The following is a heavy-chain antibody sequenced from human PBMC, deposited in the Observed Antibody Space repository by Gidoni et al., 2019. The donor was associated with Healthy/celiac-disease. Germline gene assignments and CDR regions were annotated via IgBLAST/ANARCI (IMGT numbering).Heavy chain of an antibody. J-gene: IGHJ2*01. D-gene: IGHD7-27*01. CDR3: ARENLNWGLVGWYFYF. CDR1: GFPLSSYW. CDR2: RTQAGSEK. Sequence: EVQRVESGGGVVQTGGALRLSCAPSGFPLSSYWMSWVRQAPGKGLEWVANRTQAGSEKYYVDSVKGRFTISRDNAKNSLYLQMNSLSAEDTAVYYCARENLNWGLVGWYFYFWGRGTLVTVSS. V-gene: IGHV3-7*01.